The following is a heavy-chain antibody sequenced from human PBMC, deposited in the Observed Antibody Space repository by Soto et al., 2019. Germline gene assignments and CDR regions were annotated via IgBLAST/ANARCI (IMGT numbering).Heavy chain of an antibody. D-gene: IGHD3-10*01. CDR2: ISGYNGNT. Sequence: QVQLVQSGAEVKKPGASVKVSCKASGYTFTSYGISWVRQAPGQGLEWMGWISGYNGNTNYAQKLHGRVTMTTDTSPSPAKMELRSLRSDVTAVYYCARPYGSSIGAWFDPWGQGTLVTVSS. J-gene: IGHJ5*02. CDR3: ARPYGSSIGAWFDP. V-gene: IGHV1-18*01. CDR1: GYTFTSYG.